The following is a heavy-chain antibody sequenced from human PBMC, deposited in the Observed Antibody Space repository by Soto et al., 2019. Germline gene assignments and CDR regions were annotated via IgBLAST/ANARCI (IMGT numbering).Heavy chain of an antibody. CDR2: INPSGGST. CDR1: GYTFTSYY. D-gene: IGHD3-22*01. V-gene: IGHV1-46*01. J-gene: IGHJ3*02. CDR3: ARDYYDSSGYYRDAFDI. Sequence: ASVKVSCKASGYTFTSYYMHWVRQAPGQGLEWMGIINPSGGSTCYAQKFQGRVTMTRDTSTSTVYMELSSLRSEDTAVYYCARDYYDSSGYYRDAFDIWGQGTMVTVSS.